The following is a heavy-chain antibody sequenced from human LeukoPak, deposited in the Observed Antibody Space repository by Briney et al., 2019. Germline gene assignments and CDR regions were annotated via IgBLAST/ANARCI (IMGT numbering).Heavy chain of an antibody. D-gene: IGHD2-15*01. CDR3: ARGYGLYY. CDR2: IYYSGST. Sequence: SETLSLTCSVSGGSISSSNYYWGWIRQPPGKGLEWIGSIYYSGSTYYNPSLKSRVTISVDTSKNQFSLKLSSVAAADTAVYYCARGYGLYYWGQGTLVTVSS. J-gene: IGHJ4*02. V-gene: IGHV4-39*01. CDR1: GGSISSSNYY.